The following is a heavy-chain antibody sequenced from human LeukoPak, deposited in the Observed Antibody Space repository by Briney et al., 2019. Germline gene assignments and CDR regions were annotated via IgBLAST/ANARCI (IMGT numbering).Heavy chain of an antibody. CDR2: IIPIFGTA. V-gene: IGHV1-69*13. CDR3: ASRSGYYDSSGYQQN. D-gene: IGHD3-22*01. CDR1: GVTFSSYA. Sequence: SVKVSCKASGVTFSSYAISWVRQAPGQGLEWMGGIIPIFGTANYAQKFQGRVTITADESTSTAYMELSSLRSEDTAVYYCASRSGYYDSSGYQQNWGQGTLVTVSS. J-gene: IGHJ4*02.